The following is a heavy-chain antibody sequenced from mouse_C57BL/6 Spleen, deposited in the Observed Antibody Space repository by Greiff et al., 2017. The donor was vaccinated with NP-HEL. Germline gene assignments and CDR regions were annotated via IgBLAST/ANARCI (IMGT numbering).Heavy chain of an antibody. CDR2: INYDGSST. J-gene: IGHJ1*03. D-gene: IGHD1-1*01. Sequence: EVKLMESEGGLVQPGRSMKLSCTASGFTFSDYYMAWVRQVPEKGLEWVANINYDGSSTYYLDSLKSRFIISRDNAKNILYLQMSSLKSEDTATYYCARGHYYGSSYWYFDVWGTGTTVTVSS. V-gene: IGHV5-16*01. CDR1: GFTFSDYY. CDR3: ARGHYYGSSYWYFDV.